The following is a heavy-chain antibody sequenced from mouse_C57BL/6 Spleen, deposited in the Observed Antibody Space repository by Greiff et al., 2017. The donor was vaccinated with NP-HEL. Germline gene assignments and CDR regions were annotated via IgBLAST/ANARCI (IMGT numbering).Heavy chain of an antibody. J-gene: IGHJ2*01. CDR1: GYTFTSYW. D-gene: IGHD1-1*01. CDR3: ARSLTTVVATGDFEY. Sequence: QVQLQQPGAELVKPGASVKLSCKASGYTFTSYWLHWVKQRPGQGLEWIGMIHPNSGSTNYTEKFKSKATLTVAKSSSTAYMPLSSLTSEDSAVYYCARSLTTVVATGDFEYWGQGTTLTVSS. CDR2: IHPNSGST. V-gene: IGHV1-64*01.